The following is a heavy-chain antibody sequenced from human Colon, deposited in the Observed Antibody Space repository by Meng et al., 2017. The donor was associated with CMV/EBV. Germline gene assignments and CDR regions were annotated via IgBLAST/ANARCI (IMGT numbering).Heavy chain of an antibody. J-gene: IGHJ5*02. CDR3: ARGPTDFGDT. D-gene: IGHD4-17*01. Sequence: SCKASGYRLTSYAMHWVRQAPGQRPEWMGWIDCGDGDTRYSPSFQGRVTITEDTSATTVYLTLTSLTSEDTAVYYCARGPTDFGDTWGPGTLVTVSS. CDR1: GYRLTSYA. V-gene: IGHV1-3*01. CDR2: IDCGDGDT.